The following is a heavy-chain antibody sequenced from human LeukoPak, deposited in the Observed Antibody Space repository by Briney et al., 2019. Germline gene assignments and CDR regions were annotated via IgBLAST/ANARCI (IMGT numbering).Heavy chain of an antibody. V-gene: IGHV1-2*02. CDR1: GYTFTGFH. J-gene: IGHJ3*02. CDR3: ARWDYYDSRTFDI. CDR2: INPNSGGT. D-gene: IGHD3-22*01. Sequence: ASVKVSCKASGYTFTGFHMHWVRQAPGQGLEWMGWINPNSGGTNYAQKLQGRVTMTTDTSSSTAYMELRSLRSDDTAVYYCARWDYYDSRTFDIWGQGTMVTVSS.